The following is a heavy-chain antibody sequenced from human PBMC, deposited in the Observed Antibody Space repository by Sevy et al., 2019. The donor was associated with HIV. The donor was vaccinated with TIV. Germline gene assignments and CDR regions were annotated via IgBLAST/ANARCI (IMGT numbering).Heavy chain of an antibody. V-gene: IGHV4-4*02. J-gene: IGHJ4*02. CDR2: VYHSGTT. D-gene: IGHD1-1*01. CDR3: ARVPVQLERPYYFDY. CDR1: DGSISSGYW. Sequence: SETLSLTCAASDGSISSGYWWSWVRQPPGKGLEWIGEVYHSGTTNYNPSLKSRVTISVDKSKNQFSLKLTSVTAAATAVYYCARVPVQLERPYYFDYWGQGTLVTVSS.